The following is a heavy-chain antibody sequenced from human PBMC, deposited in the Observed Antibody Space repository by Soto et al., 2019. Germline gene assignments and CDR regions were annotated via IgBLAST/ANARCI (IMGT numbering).Heavy chain of an antibody. CDR3: ARDLNSGSNTIFDY. V-gene: IGHV3-74*01. J-gene: IGHJ4*02. D-gene: IGHD1-7*01. CDR1: GFTFSTYW. Sequence: GSLRLSCAASGFTFSTYWMHWVRQAPGKGLVWVSRSNSDGSSTTYADSVKGRFTISRDNAKKTLYLQMNSLRAEDTAVYYCARDLNSGSNTIFDYWGQGTLVTVSS. CDR2: SNSDGSST.